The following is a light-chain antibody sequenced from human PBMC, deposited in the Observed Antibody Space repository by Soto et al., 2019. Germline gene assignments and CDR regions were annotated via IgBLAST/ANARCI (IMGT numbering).Light chain of an antibody. V-gene: IGKV1-39*01. Sequence: DIQMTQSPSSLSASIGDRVTITCRASQSISSYLNWYQQKPGKAPKLLIYAASSLQSGVPSRFSGSGSGTDFTLTISSLQPEDFATYHCQQSYSTPWTFGQGTKVEIK. CDR1: QSISSY. J-gene: IGKJ1*01. CDR3: QQSYSTPWT. CDR2: AAS.